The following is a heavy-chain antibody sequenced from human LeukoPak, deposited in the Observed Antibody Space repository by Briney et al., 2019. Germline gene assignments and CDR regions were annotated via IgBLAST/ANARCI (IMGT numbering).Heavy chain of an antibody. CDR2: INPSGGST. CDR1: GYTFTSYY. D-gene: IGHD3-10*01. J-gene: IGHJ6*03. V-gene: IGHV1-46*01. Sequence: ASVKVSCKASGYTFTSYYMHWVRQAPGQGLEWMGTINPSGGSTSYAQKFQGRVTMTRDTSTSTVYMELSSLRSEDTAVYYCARSKWFGDYYYYMDVWGKGTTVTISS. CDR3: ARSKWFGDYYYYMDV.